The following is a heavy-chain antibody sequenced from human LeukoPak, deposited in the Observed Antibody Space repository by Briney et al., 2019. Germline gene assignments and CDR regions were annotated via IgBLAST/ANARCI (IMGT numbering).Heavy chain of an antibody. D-gene: IGHD4-17*01. V-gene: IGHV3-21*01. Sequence: GGSLRLSCAASGFTFSSYSMNWVRQAPGKGLEWVSSISSSGSYISYADSVKGRFTISRDNAKNSLYLQMNSLRAEDTAVYYCARGSTVTTNFYYYYYMDVWGKGTTVTVSS. J-gene: IGHJ6*03. CDR1: GFTFSSYS. CDR2: ISSSGSYI. CDR3: ARGSTVTTNFYYYYYMDV.